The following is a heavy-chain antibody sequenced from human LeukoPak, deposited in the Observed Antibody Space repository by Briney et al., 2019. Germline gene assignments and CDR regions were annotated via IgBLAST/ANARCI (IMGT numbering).Heavy chain of an antibody. D-gene: IGHD2-2*01. CDR1: GYSITGGYY. CDR3: ARHGPDIVLVPSVIWFDP. V-gene: IGHV4-38-2*01. Sequence: PSETLSLTCAVSGYSITGGYYWGWIRQPPGKGLEWIGSIYHGGSTYSNPSLKSRVTISVDTSRNQFSLKLTSVTAADTAVYYCARHGPDIVLVPSVIWFDPWGQGTLVTVSS. J-gene: IGHJ5*02. CDR2: IYHGGST.